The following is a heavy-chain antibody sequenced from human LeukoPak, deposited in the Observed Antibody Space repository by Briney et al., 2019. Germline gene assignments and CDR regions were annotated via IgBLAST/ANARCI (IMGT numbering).Heavy chain of an antibody. Sequence: SETLSLTCTVSGGSISRYYWSWIRQPPGKGLEWIGYIYYSGSTNYNPSLKSRVTISVDTSKNQFSLKLSSVTAADTAVYYCARDRTYYYGSGSYFYYGMDVWGQGTTVTVSS. CDR3: ARDRTYYYGSGSYFYYGMDV. CDR1: GGSISRYY. D-gene: IGHD3-10*01. CDR2: IYYSGST. J-gene: IGHJ6*02. V-gene: IGHV4-59*01.